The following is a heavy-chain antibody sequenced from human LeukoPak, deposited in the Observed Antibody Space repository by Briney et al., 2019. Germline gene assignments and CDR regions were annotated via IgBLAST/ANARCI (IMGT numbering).Heavy chain of an antibody. Sequence: PSETLSLTCTVSGGSITGYYWSWIRQPPGKGLEWIAYVHDNGESNYNPSLKSRVTISVDTRNNQISLRLNFVTAADTAIYYCARQPAGTAAFDIWGLGTMVTVSS. V-gene: IGHV4-59*08. CDR2: VHDNGES. D-gene: IGHD1-14*01. CDR1: GGSITGYY. CDR3: ARQPAGTAAFDI. J-gene: IGHJ3*02.